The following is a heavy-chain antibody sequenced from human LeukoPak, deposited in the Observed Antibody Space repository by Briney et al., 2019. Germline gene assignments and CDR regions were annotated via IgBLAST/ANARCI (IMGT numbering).Heavy chain of an antibody. J-gene: IGHJ5*02. CDR3: ARRQPLVPFSGSYYKGWFDP. CDR1: GGSISSYY. CDR2: IYYSGYT. D-gene: IGHD3-10*01. Sequence: SETLSLTCTVSGGSISSYYWSWIRQPPGRGLEWIGYIYYSGYTNYNPSLKSRVTISVDTSKNQFSLKLSSVTAADTAVYYCARRQPLVPFSGSYYKGWFDPWGQGTLVTVSS. V-gene: IGHV4-59*12.